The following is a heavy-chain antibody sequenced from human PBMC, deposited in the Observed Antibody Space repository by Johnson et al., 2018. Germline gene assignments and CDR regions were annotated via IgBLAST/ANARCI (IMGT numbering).Heavy chain of an antibody. CDR1: GFTFSSYS. CDR3: AMKLGPSGYSTVLNAFNI. D-gene: IGHD3-22*01. J-gene: IGHJ3*02. V-gene: IGHV3-21*04. Sequence: EVQLVESGGGLVKPGGSLRLSCAASGFTFSSYSMNWVRQAPGQGLEWVSSISGGSTYYADSVKGRFTISRDNSKNTLYLQMNSLRAEDTAVYYCAMKLGPSGYSTVLNAFNIWGQGTMVTVSS. CDR2: ISGGST.